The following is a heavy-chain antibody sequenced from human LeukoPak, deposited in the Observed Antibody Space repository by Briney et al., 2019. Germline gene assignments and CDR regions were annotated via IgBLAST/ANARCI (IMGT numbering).Heavy chain of an antibody. CDR2: INPNSGGT. D-gene: IGHD3-22*01. CDR1: GYTFTGYY. Sequence: GASVKVSCKASGYTFTGYYMHWVRQAPGQGLEWMGWINPNSGGTNYAQKFQGRVTMTRDTSISTAYMELSRLRSDDTAVYYCARVPARRITMIVDAFDIWGQGTMVTVSS. V-gene: IGHV1-2*02. CDR3: ARVPARRITMIVDAFDI. J-gene: IGHJ3*02.